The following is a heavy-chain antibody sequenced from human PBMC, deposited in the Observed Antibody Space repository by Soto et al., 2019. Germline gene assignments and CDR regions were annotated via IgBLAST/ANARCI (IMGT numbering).Heavy chain of an antibody. CDR3: ARDRYGDKAFDY. D-gene: IGHD4-17*01. J-gene: IGHJ4*02. V-gene: IGHV3-30*03. Sequence: TGGSLRLSCASSGFTFISYGIRWVRQAPGKGLEWVAVISHDGSKTNYADSVKGRVTISRDNSKNTLFLQMNSLRAEDTAVYYCARDRYGDKAFDYWGQGTLVTVSS. CDR2: ISHDGSKT. CDR1: GFTFISYG.